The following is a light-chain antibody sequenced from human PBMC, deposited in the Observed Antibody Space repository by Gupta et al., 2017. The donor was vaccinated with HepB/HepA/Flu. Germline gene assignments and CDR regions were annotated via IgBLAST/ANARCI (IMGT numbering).Light chain of an antibody. CDR2: SNN. V-gene: IGLV1-44*01. CDR3: AAADDSRNDYV. Sequence: QSVLTQPPSASWTPGQRVTISCYGSSSKVGSNNVNWYHQLPATAPNFLFYSNNRRHSGVPARFSASKYGTSASVAISGLQAEDEADYYCAAADDSRNDYVFGTGTKLTVL. J-gene: IGLJ1*01. CDR1: SSKVGSNN.